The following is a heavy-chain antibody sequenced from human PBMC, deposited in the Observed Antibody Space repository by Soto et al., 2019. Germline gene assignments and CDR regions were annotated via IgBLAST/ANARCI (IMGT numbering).Heavy chain of an antibody. CDR3: ARQLERRNYYYYGMDV. CDR2: ISWKSGSR. D-gene: IGHD1-1*01. CDR1: GFTFDDYA. V-gene: IGHV3-9*01. Sequence: EVQMVESGGGLVQPGRSLRLSCAVSGFTFDDYAMHWVRQAPGKGLEWVSGISWKSGSRGYADSVKGRFTISRDDAKTSLYLQMNSLRAEDTALYYCARQLERRNYYYYGMDVWGRGTTVTVSS. J-gene: IGHJ6*02.